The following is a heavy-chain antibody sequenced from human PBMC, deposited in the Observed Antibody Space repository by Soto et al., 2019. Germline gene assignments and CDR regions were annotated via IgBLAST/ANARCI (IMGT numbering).Heavy chain of an antibody. CDR1: GGSISSYY. V-gene: IGHV4-59*01. CDR2: IYYSGST. J-gene: IGHJ1*01. Sequence: QVQLQESGPGLVKPSETLSLTCTVSGGSISSYYWSWIRQPPGKGLEWIGYIYYSGSTNYNPSLQSRVTISVDTSKNQFSLKLSSVTAADTAVYYCARGVAEYFQHWGQGTLVTVSS. CDR3: ARGVAEYFQH.